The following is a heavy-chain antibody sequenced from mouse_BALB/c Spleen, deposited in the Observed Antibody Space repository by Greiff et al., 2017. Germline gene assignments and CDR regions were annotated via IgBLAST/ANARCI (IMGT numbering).Heavy chain of an antibody. Sequence: EVQVVESGGGLVQPGGSRKLSCAASGFTFSSFGMHWVRQAPEKGLEWVAYISSGSSTIYYADTVKGRFTISRDNPKNTLFLQMTSLRSEDTAMYYCARSGDYGNSLFAYWGQGTLVTVSA. CDR3: ARSGDYGNSLFAY. CDR2: ISSGSSTI. V-gene: IGHV5-17*02. D-gene: IGHD2-1*01. CDR1: GFTFSSFG. J-gene: IGHJ3*01.